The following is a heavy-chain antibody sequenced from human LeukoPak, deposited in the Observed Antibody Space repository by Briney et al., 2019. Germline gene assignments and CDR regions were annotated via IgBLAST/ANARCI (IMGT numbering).Heavy chain of an antibody. CDR3: AKDYSGPAVLRYFDWLGETYYMDV. J-gene: IGHJ6*03. CDR1: GFTFSSYG. CDR2: ISGSGGST. Sequence: PGGSLRLSCAASGFTFSSYGMSWVRQAPGKGLEWVSAISGSGGSTYYADSVKGRFTISRDNSKNTLYLQMNSLRAEDTAVYYCAKDYSGPAVLRYFDWLGETYYMDVWGKGTTVTISS. V-gene: IGHV3-23*01. D-gene: IGHD3-9*01.